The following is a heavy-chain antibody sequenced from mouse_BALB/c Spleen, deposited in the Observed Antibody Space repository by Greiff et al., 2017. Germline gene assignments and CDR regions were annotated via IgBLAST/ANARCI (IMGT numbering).Heavy chain of an antibody. D-gene: IGHD4-1*01. J-gene: IGHJ2*01. CDR3: ARNWDVGY. Sequence: EVQLQQSGPGLVKPSQSLSLTCTVTGHSITSDYARNWNRPFPGNKLAWMGYISYSGSTSYNPSLKSRIPITRDTSKNQFFLQLNSVTTEDTATYYCARNWDVGYWGQGTTLTVSS. CDR2: ISYSGST. CDR1: GHSITSDYA. V-gene: IGHV3-2*02.